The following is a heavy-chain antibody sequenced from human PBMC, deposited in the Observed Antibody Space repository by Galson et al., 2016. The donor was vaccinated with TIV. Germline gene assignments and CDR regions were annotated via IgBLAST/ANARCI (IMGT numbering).Heavy chain of an antibody. J-gene: IGHJ3*02. D-gene: IGHD1-26*01. Sequence: SLRLSCAASGFTVGNNYMSWVRQPPGKGLEWVAAMYSGGDTVYADSVNGRFTISRDNSKNTVYLQMNSLRAEDTDLYYCARDRLWELLPPAAFDIWGQGTKVIVSS. CDR1: GFTVGNNY. CDR2: MYSGGDT. V-gene: IGHV3-53*01. CDR3: ARDRLWELLPPAAFDI.